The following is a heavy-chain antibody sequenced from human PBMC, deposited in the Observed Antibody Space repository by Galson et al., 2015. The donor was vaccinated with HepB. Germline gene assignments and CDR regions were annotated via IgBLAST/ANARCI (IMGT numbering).Heavy chain of an antibody. CDR3: AKDGIMVANNPYHFHY. CDR1: GFTFTGYA. V-gene: IGHV3-23*01. CDR2: ITSSGGKT. D-gene: IGHD2-15*01. J-gene: IGHJ4*02. Sequence: SLRLSCAASGFTFTGYAMTWVRQAPGKGLEWVASITSSGGKTYYTDSVKGRFTISRDNSKNTLFLQLNSLRAEDTAVYYCAKDGIMVANNPYHFHYWGQGTLVTVSS.